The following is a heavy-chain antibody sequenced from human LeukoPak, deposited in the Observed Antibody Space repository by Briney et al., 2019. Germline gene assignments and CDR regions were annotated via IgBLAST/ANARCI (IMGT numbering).Heavy chain of an antibody. CDR3: ARDGAARGSGSFGD. V-gene: IGHV3-74*01. D-gene: IGHD3-10*01. J-gene: IGHJ4*02. Sequence: GGSLRLSCAASGFSFSVYWMHWVRQAPGKGPVWVSRINSDGSSTSYADSVKGRFTISRDNAKNTLYLQMNSLRAEDTAVYYCARDGAARGSGSFGDWGRGTLLTVSS. CDR1: GFSFSVYW. CDR2: INSDGSST.